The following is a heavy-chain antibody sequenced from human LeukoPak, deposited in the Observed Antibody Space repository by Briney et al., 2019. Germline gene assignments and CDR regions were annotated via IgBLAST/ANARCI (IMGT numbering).Heavy chain of an antibody. CDR2: IRSKANSYAT. J-gene: IGHJ4*02. Sequence: GGSLKLSCATSGFTFSGSAIHWVRQASGKGLEWVGRIRSKANSYATTDVASVRGRFSISRDDSKNTAYLQMNSLKTEDTAVYYCTRPSYDSSVSGVVYWGQGTLVTVSS. V-gene: IGHV3-73*01. CDR3: TRPSYDSSVSGVVY. D-gene: IGHD3-22*01. CDR1: GFTFSGSA.